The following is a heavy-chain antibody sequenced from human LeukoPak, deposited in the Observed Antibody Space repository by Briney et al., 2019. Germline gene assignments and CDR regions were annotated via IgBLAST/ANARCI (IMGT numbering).Heavy chain of an antibody. CDR3: ARDRENEIVGATQGLDY. D-gene: IGHD1-26*01. CDR2: ISSSVRTI. V-gene: IGHV3-48*03. J-gene: IGHJ4*02. CDR1: GLSVADYG. Sequence: GGSLRLSCAASGLSVADYGMNWVRQAPGKGLEWVSYISSSVRTIYYADSVKGRFTISRDNAKNSLYLQMSSLRAEDTAVYYCARDRENEIVGATQGLDYWGQGTLVTVSS.